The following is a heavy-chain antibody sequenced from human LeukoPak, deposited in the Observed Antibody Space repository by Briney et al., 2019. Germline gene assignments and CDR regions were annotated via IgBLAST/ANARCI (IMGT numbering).Heavy chain of an antibody. J-gene: IGHJ4*02. CDR1: GYDVSTIY. V-gene: IGHV3-53*01. D-gene: IGHD6-19*01. Sequence: PGESLRLSCAGSGYDVSTIYMMWVRQAPGKGLEWVSGLYNGGTTYYADSVKGRFTISRDNSKNAMYLEMNSLRAEDTAVYYCARSRSGWYPYFDYWGQGTRVTVSS. CDR3: ARSRSGWYPYFDY. CDR2: LYNGGTT.